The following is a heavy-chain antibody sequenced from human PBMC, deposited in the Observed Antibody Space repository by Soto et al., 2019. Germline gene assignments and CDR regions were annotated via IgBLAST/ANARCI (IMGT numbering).Heavy chain of an antibody. CDR2: IYYSGST. J-gene: IGHJ6*02. CDR1: GGSISSYY. Sequence: PSETLSLTCTVSGGSISSYYWSWIRRPPGKGLEWIGYIYYSGSTNYNPSLKSRVTISVDTSKNQFSLKLSSVTAADTAVYYCARYQYGMDVWGQGTTVTVSS. CDR3: ARYQYGMDV. V-gene: IGHV4-59*01.